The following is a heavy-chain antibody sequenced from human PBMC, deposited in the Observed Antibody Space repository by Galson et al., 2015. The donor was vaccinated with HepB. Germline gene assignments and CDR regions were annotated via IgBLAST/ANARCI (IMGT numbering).Heavy chain of an antibody. CDR1: GFTFSDAW. D-gene: IGHD6-19*01. CDR3: TTLQWT. J-gene: IGHJ5*02. CDR2: IKSNTDNDTT. V-gene: IGHV3-15*01. Sequence: SLRLSCAASGFTFSDAWMYWVRQAPGKGLEWVGRIKSNTDNDTTGYAAPVEGRFTISRDDSKNTLYLQMNGLKTEDTAVYYCTTLQWTLGQGTLVTVSS.